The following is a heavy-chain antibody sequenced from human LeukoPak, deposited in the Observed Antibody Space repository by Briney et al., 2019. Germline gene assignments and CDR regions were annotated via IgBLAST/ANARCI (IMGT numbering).Heavy chain of an antibody. Sequence: GGSLRLSCAASGFTFSNYAMSWVRQAPAGGLEWVSSLRGDGETFYADSVKGRFTLSRDDSRNTVYLQLNNLRVEDTAIYYCAKVGDRFDYWGQGTLVTVSS. CDR3: AKVGDRFDY. CDR1: GFTFSNYA. J-gene: IGHJ4*02. CDR2: LRGDGET. D-gene: IGHD2-21*02. V-gene: IGHV3-23*01.